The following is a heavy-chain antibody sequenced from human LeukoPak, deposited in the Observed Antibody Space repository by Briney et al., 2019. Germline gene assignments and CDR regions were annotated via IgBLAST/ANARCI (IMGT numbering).Heavy chain of an antibody. V-gene: IGHV1-2*02. CDR1: KYTFTDYY. J-gene: IGHJ6*02. CDR2: INPNSGGT. CDR3: AKERIRVWFEFGYGLDV. Sequence: ASVKVSCKASKYTFTDYYIHWVRQAPGQGLEWMGWINPNSGGTNSAQKFQGRVTMTRDTSISTAYMELSRLRVDDTAVYYCAKERIRVWFEFGYGLDVWGQGTTVTVSS. D-gene: IGHD2/OR15-2a*01.